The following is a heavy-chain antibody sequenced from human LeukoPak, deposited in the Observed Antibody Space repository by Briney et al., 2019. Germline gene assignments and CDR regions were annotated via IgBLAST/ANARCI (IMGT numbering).Heavy chain of an antibody. CDR3: ARIDGTIFGVPARLMITRFDP. CDR1: GTSIKNGYH. J-gene: IGHJ5*02. D-gene: IGHD3-3*01. Sequence: PSETLSLTCVVSGTSIKNGYHWGWIRQPPGEGLEWIASIYETGHTYYNPSLKSRVTTSVDTSKNEFYLKMTSVTAADTAMYFCARIDGTIFGVPARLMITRFDPWGQGMLVTVSS. CDR2: IYETGHT. V-gene: IGHV4-38-2*01.